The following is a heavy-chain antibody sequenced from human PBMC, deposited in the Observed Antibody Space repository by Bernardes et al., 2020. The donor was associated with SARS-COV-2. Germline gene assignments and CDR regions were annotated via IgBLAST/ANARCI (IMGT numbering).Heavy chain of an antibody. CDR3: AKDHFAANGRCDALDM. V-gene: IGHV3-23*01. CDR2: TGGSGTDT. D-gene: IGHD2-15*01. Sequence: GGSLRLSCAASEFTFGNYAMTWVRQAPGKGLEWVSSTGGSGTDTDYADSVKGRFIISRDNSRNTLYLLMDNLRAEDTAVYYCAKDHFAANGRCDALDMWGQGTMVTVSS. J-gene: IGHJ3*02. CDR1: EFTFGNYA.